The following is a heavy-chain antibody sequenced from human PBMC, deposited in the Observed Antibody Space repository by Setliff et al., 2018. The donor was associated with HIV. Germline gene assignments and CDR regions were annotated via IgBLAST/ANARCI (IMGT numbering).Heavy chain of an antibody. CDR2: IDHSGST. CDR1: GGSISSYC. CDR3: AKDRVGYCSSISCPGGFDY. J-gene: IGHJ4*02. D-gene: IGHD2-2*03. Sequence: PSETLSLTCTVSGGSISSYCWTWIRQPPGKGLEWIGEIDHSGSTKYHASLKSRVTISIDTSKNQISLKLSSVTAEDTALYYCAKDRVGYCSSISCPGGFDYWGQGTLVTVSS. V-gene: IGHV4-34*01.